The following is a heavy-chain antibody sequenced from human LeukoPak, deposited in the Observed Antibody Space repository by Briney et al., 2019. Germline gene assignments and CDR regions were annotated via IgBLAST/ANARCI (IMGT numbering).Heavy chain of an antibody. J-gene: IGHJ4*02. CDR3: ARHEIAVAGTLIP. CDR1: GGSISSYY. Sequence: SETLSLTCTVSGGSISSYYWSWIRQPPGKGLEWIGYIYYSGSTNYNPSLKSRVTISVDTSKNQFSLKLSSVTAADTAVYYCARHEIAVAGTLIPWGQGTLVTVSS. V-gene: IGHV4-59*08. CDR2: IYYSGST. D-gene: IGHD6-19*01.